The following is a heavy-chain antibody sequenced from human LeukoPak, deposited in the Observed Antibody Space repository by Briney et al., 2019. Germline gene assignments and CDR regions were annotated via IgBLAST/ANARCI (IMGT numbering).Heavy chain of an antibody. J-gene: IGHJ5*02. CDR2: IYTTSGST. Sequence: PSETLSLTCTVSGGSISSGGYYWSWIRQHPGKGLEWIGRIYTTSGSTNYNPSLKSRVLISMDTSKNHISLRLNSVTAADTAVYYCARVEAQWVASHWFDPWGQGAQVTVSS. V-gene: IGHV4-61*02. CDR1: GGSISSGGYY. D-gene: IGHD6-19*01. CDR3: ARVEAQWVASHWFDP.